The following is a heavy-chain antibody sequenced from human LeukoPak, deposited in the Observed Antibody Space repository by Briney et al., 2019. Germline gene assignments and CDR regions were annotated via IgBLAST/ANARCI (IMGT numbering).Heavy chain of an antibody. CDR1: GYTFTSYY. CDR3: ARGYCTNGVCYWGVYYYYYMDV. CDR2: INPSGGST. V-gene: IGHV1-46*01. D-gene: IGHD2-8*01. J-gene: IGHJ6*03. Sequence: ASVKVSCKASGYTFTSYYTHWVRQAPGQGLEWMGIINPSGGSTSYAQKFQGRVTMTRDTSTSTVYMELSSLRSEDTAVYYCARGYCTNGVCYWGVYYYYYMDVWGKGTTVTVSS.